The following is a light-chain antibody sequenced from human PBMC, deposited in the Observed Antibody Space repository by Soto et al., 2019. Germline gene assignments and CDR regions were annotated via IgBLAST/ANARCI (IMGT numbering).Light chain of an antibody. CDR2: AAS. CDR3: QHYNSYSEA. V-gene: IGKV1-5*01. CDR1: QNIRNY. J-gene: IGKJ1*01. Sequence: DIQMTQSPSSLSASVQDRVTITFRASQNIRNYLVWYQRKPDKAPNILIYAASSLESGVPSRFSGSGSGTGFTLTLSRLQPDDFATYYCQHYNSYSEAFGQGTKVDIK.